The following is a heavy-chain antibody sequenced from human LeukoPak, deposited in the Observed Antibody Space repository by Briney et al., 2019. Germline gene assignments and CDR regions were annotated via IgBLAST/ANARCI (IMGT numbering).Heavy chain of an antibody. V-gene: IGHV4-39*01. Sequence: PSETLSLTCTVSGGSISSRSYYWGWIRQPPGKGLEWIGNIYYSGNTYCNPSLKSRVTISVDTAKNQFSLKLSSVTAADTAVYYCASHGGGGSYYLNWFDPWGQGTLVPVSS. CDR1: GGSISSRSYY. J-gene: IGHJ5*02. CDR3: ASHGGGGSYYLNWFDP. CDR2: IYYSGNT. D-gene: IGHD1-26*01.